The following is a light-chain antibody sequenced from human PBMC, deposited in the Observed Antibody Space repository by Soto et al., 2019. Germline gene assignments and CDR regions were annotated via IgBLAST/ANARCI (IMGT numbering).Light chain of an antibody. CDR3: QSYDSSLGVYWV. CDR1: SSNIGAGYD. CDR2: GNT. Sequence: QSVLTQPPSASGAPGQRVTISCTGSSSNIGAGYDVHWYQQLPGTAPKLLIYGNTNRPSGVPDRFSGSKSGTSASLAITGLQGEHAADYSCQSYDSSLGVYWVFGGGTKLTVL. J-gene: IGLJ3*02. V-gene: IGLV1-40*01.